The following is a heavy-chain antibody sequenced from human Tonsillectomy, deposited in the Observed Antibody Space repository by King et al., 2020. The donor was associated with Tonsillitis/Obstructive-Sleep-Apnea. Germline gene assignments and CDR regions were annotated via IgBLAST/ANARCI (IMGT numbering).Heavy chain of an antibody. CDR3: AASPRYFYGYYYMDV. CDR2: IVVGSGNT. D-gene: IGHD5-18*01. J-gene: IGHJ6*03. Sequence: QLVQSGPELKKPGTSVKVSCKASGFTFASSAVQWVRQARGQPLEWMGWIVVGSGNTKYAQKFQERVTITWDQSTSTAYMEVSSLRSEDTAVYYCAASPRYFYGYYYMDVWGKGTTVTVSS. V-gene: IGHV1-58*01. CDR1: GFTFASSA.